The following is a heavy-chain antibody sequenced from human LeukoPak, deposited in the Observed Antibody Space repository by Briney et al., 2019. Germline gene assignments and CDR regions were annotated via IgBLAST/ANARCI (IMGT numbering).Heavy chain of an antibody. D-gene: IGHD3-9*01. V-gene: IGHV1-18*01. CDR3: ARGISDYDILTGYYRVTANDY. CDR1: GYTFTSYG. J-gene: IGHJ4*02. Sequence: AASVKVSFKASGYTFTSYGISWVRQAPGQGLEWMGWISAYNGNTNYAQKLQGRVTMTTDTSTSTAYMELRSLRSDDTAVYYCARGISDYDILTGYYRVTANDYWGQGTLVTVSS. CDR2: ISAYNGNT.